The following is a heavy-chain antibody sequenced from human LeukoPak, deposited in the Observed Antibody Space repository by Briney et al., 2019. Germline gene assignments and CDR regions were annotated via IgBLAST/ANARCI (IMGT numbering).Heavy chain of an antibody. CDR2: MNPNSGNT. CDR1: GYTFTSYD. J-gene: IGHJ4*02. V-gene: IGHV1-8*03. D-gene: IGHD2-2*01. CDR3: ARGLKGYCSSTSCPYRNDY. Sequence: ASVKVFCKASGYTFTSYDINWVRQATGQGLEWMGWMNPNSGNTGYAQKFQGRVTITRNTSISTAYMELSSLRSEDTAVYYCARGLKGYCSSTSCPYRNDYWGQGTLVTVSS.